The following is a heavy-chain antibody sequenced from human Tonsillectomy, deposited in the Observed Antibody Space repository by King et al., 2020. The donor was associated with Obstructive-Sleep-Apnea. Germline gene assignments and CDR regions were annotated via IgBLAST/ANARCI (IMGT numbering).Heavy chain of an antibody. J-gene: IGHJ5*02. D-gene: IGHD7-27*01. CDR3: AGARKLGVRVNWFDP. Sequence: QLQESGPGLVKPSETLSLTCTVSGGSISSYYWSWIRQPPGKGLEWIGYIYYSGSTNYNPSLKSRVTISVDTSKNQFSLKRSSVTAADTAVYYCAGARKLGVRVNWFDPWGQGTLVTVSS. CDR1: GGSISSYY. V-gene: IGHV4-59*01. CDR2: IYYSGST.